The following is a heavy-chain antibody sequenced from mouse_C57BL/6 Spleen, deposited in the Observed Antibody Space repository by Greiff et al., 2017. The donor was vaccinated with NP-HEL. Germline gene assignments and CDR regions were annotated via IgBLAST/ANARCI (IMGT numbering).Heavy chain of an antibody. CDR1: GYTFTSYW. J-gene: IGHJ4*01. CDR2: IDPSDSYT. D-gene: IGHD1-1*01. CDR3: ASPGSSFYYAMDY. V-gene: IGHV1-50*01. Sequence: QVQLKQPGAELVKPGASVKLSCKASGYTFTSYWMQWVKQRPGQGLEWIGEIDPSDSYTNYNQKFKGKATLTVDTSSSTAYMQLSSLTSEDSAVYYCASPGSSFYYAMDYWGQGTSVTVSS.